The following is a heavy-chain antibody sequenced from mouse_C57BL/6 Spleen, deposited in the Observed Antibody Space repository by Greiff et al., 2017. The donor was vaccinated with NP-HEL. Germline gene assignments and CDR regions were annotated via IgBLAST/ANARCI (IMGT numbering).Heavy chain of an antibody. J-gene: IGHJ2*01. CDR1: GYAFTNYL. CDR2: INPGSGGT. D-gene: IGHD3-1*01. V-gene: IGHV1-54*01. CDR3: ARSGAYYFDY. Sequence: VQLQQSGAELVRPGTSVKVSCKASGYAFTNYLIEWVKQRPGQGLEWIGGINPGSGGTNYNEKFKGKATLTADKSSSTAYMHLSSLTSADSAVYFCARSGAYYFDYWGQGTTLTVSS.